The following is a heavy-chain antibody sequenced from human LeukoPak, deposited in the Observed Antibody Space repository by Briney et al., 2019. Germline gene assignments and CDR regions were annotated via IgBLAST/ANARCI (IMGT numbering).Heavy chain of an antibody. J-gene: IGHJ3*02. V-gene: IGHV1-8*02. Sequence: GASVKVSCKASGYTFTGYYMHWVRQAPGQGLEWMGWMNPNSGNTGYAQKFQGRVTMTRNTSISTAYMELSSLRSEDTAVYYCARASSGWPDAFDIWGQGTMVTVSS. CDR3: ARASSGWPDAFDI. D-gene: IGHD6-19*01. CDR1: GYTFTGYY. CDR2: MNPNSGNT.